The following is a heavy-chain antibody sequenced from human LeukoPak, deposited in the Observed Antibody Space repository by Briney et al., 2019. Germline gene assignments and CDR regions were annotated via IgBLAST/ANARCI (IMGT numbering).Heavy chain of an antibody. Sequence: SATLSLTCAVSGGSTSSYYWSWIRQPPGKGLEWIGYIYYSGSTNYNPSLKSRVTIPEDTSKNQFSLKLSSVTAADTAVYYCARSLYYYGSDSFDIWGQGTMVTVSS. CDR1: GGSTSSYY. CDR3: ARSLYYYGSDSFDI. V-gene: IGHV4-59*01. D-gene: IGHD3-10*01. J-gene: IGHJ3*02. CDR2: IYYSGST.